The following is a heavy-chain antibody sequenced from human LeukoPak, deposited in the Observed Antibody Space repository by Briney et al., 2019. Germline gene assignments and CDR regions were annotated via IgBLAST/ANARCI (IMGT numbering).Heavy chain of an antibody. J-gene: IGHJ3*02. V-gene: IGHV3-30-3*01. Sequence: GGSLRLSCAASGFTFSSYAMHWVRQAPGKGLEWVAVISYDGTNKYYADSVKGRFTISRDNAKNSLYLQMNSLRAEDTAVYYCARSYDSSGYWMGDAFDIWGQGTMVTVSS. CDR1: GFTFSSYA. CDR3: ARSYDSSGYWMGDAFDI. CDR2: ISYDGTNK. D-gene: IGHD3-22*01.